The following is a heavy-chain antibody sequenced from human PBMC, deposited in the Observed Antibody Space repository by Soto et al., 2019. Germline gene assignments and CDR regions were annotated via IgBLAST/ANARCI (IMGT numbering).Heavy chain of an antibody. CDR2: IIPIFGTA. CDR1: GVSISSYS. V-gene: IGHV1-69*01. CDR3: ARVRALIPFDP. J-gene: IGHJ5*02. Sequence: PAKATSKAPGVSISSYSISWVRQAPGQGLEWMGGIIPIFGTANYAQKFQGRVTITADESTSTAYMELSSLRSEDTAVYYCARVRALIPFDPWGQGTLVTVSS.